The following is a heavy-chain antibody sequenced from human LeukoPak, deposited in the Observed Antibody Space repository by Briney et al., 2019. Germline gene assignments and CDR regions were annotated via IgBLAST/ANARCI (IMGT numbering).Heavy chain of an antibody. CDR1: GASFSGYY. CDR3: ARVLSTIGPYFDY. Sequence: SETLSLTCAVYGASFSGYYCSWIRQPPGKGLEWIGEINHSGSTNSNPTLKSRFTISVDTSKNQFSLMLSSVTAADTAVYYCARVLSTIGPYFDYWGQGTLVTVSS. V-gene: IGHV4-34*01. CDR2: INHSGST. D-gene: IGHD5/OR15-5a*01. J-gene: IGHJ4*02.